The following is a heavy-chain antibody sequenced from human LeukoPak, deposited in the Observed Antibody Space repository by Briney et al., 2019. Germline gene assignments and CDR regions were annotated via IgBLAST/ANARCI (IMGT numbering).Heavy chain of an antibody. Sequence: PGGSLRLSCAASGFTFSSYGMHWVRQAPGKGLEWVAVIWYDGSNKYYADSVKGRFTISRDNADNSLYLQMNSLRAEDTAVYYCARGYSSGWSAFDYWGQGTLVTVSS. CDR3: ARGYSSGWSAFDY. CDR1: GFTFSSYG. D-gene: IGHD6-19*01. CDR2: IWYDGSNK. J-gene: IGHJ4*02. V-gene: IGHV3-33*01.